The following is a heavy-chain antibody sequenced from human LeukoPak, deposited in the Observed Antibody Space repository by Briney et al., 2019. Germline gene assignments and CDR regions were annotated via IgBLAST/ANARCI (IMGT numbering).Heavy chain of an antibody. J-gene: IGHJ4*02. V-gene: IGHV4-38-2*02. CDR3: ARDGRSWYYYDSSGYYGPIDY. CDR2: IYHSGST. CDR1: GYSISSGYY. D-gene: IGHD3-22*01. Sequence: PSETLSLTCTVSGYSISSGYYWGWIRQPPGKGLEWIGSIYHSGSTYYNPSLKSRVTISVDTSKNQFSLKLSSVTAADTAVYYCARDGRSWYYYDSSGYYGPIDYWGQGTLVTVSS.